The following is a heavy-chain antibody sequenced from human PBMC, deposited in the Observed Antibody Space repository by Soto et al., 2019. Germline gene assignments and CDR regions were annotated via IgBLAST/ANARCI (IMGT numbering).Heavy chain of an antibody. CDR3: EGQNVLRFLEWSPYLDY. V-gene: IGHV3-23*01. CDR2: ISVSGGST. J-gene: IGHJ4*02. CDR1: VFTFSSYA. Sequence: GGSLRLSCAASVFTFSSYAMSWVRQAPGKGLECVAAISVSGGSTYYADSVKGRFTISRDNSKNTLYLQMNSLRAKATAVYYCEGQNVLRFLEWSPYLDYWGQGTTVTVSS. D-gene: IGHD3-3*01.